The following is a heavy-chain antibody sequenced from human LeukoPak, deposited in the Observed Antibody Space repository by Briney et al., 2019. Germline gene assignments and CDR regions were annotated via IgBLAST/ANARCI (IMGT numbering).Heavy chain of an antibody. J-gene: IGHJ6*02. CDR1: GAPISSGGYS. Sequence: SEILSLTCAVSGAPISSGGYSWNWVRQTPGKGLEWIGYTYHSGSPRYNPSLESRVAISADRSKNQFSLSLTSVTAADTATYYCVRATSAFNSGHMDVWGQGTTVTVSS. CDR2: TYHSGSP. CDR3: VRATSAFNSGHMDV. D-gene: IGHD4-23*01. V-gene: IGHV4-30-2*01.